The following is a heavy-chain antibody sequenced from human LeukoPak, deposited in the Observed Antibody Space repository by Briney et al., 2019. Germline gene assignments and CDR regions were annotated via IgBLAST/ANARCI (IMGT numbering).Heavy chain of an antibody. CDR3: ARGIPRIAVAPRGWFDP. V-gene: IGHV3-9*01. CDR1: GFTFDDYA. Sequence: PGGSLRLSCAASGFTFDDYAMHWVRQAPGKGLEWVSGISWNSGSIVYADSVKGRFTISRDNAKNSLYLQMNSLRSDDTAVYYCARGIPRIAVAPRGWFDPWGQGTLVTVSS. CDR2: ISWNSGSI. J-gene: IGHJ5*02. D-gene: IGHD6-19*01.